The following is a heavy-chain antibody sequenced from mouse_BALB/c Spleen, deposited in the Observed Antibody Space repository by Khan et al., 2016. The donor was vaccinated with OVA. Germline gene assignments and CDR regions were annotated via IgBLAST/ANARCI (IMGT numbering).Heavy chain of an antibody. CDR1: GYSITSDYA. CDR2: ISSSGST. J-gene: IGHJ4*01. CDR3: ARSLYYICGYGLDY. V-gene: IGHV3-2*02. D-gene: IGHD2-1*01. Sequence: EVQLQESGPGLVKPSQSLSLTCTVTGYSITSDYAWNWIRQFPGNKLEWMGYISSSGSTSYNPSLKSRISITRDTSKNQFFLHLKSVTTEDTATYYCARSLYYICGYGLDYWGRGTSVTVSS.